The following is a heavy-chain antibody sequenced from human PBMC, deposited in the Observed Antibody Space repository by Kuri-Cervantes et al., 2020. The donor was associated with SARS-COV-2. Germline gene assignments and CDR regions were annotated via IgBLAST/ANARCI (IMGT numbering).Heavy chain of an antibody. Sequence: ASVKVSCKAPGYTFTGYYMHWVRQAPGQGLEWMGWINPNSGGTNYAQKFQGRVTMTRDTSISTAYMELSRLRSDDTAVYYCARGPLFDYYYYYMDVWGKGTTVTVSS. CDR3: ARGPLFDYYYYYMDV. D-gene: IGHD3-3*01. J-gene: IGHJ6*03. CDR1: GYTFTGYY. CDR2: INPNSGGT. V-gene: IGHV1-2*02.